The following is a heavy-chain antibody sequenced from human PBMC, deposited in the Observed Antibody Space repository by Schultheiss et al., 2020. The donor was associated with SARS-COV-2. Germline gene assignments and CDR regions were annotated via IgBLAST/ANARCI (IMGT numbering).Heavy chain of an antibody. CDR1: GFTFSSYG. D-gene: IGHD4/OR15-4a*01. J-gene: IGHJ6*03. V-gene: IGHV3-53*04. Sequence: GGSLRLSCAASGFTFSSYGMGWVRQAPGKGLEWVSVIYSGGSTYYADSVKGRFTISRHNSKNTLYLQMNSLRAEDTAVYYCARALRYYYMDVWGKGTTVTVSS. CDR2: IYSGGST. CDR3: ARALRYYYMDV.